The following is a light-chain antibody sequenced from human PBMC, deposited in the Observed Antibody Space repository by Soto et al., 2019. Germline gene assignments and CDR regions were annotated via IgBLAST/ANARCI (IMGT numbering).Light chain of an antibody. J-gene: IGKJ4*01. CDR2: GAS. CDR3: QQYNNWPPLT. CDR1: QSVSSN. Sequence: EIVMTQSPATLCVSPGERATLSCRASQSVSSNLAWYQQKPGQAPRLLIYGASTRATGIAARFSGSGSGTEFTLTISSLQSEDFGVYYCQQYNNWPPLTFGGGTKVEIK. V-gene: IGKV3-15*01.